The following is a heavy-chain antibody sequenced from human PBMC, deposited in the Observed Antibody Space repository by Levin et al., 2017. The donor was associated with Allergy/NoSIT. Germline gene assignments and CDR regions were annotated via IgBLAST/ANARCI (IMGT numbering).Heavy chain of an antibody. V-gene: IGHV2-5*02. Sequence: SGPTLVKPTQTLTLTCTFSGFSLSTSGVGVGWIRQPPGKALEWLALIFWDDDKRYSPSLKSRLIITKDTSKNQVVLTMTSMDPVDTATYYCARYDYGDYVNWFDPWGQGTLVTVSS. D-gene: IGHD4-17*01. J-gene: IGHJ5*02. CDR1: GFSLSTSGVG. CDR3: ARYDYGDYVNWFDP. CDR2: IFWDDDK.